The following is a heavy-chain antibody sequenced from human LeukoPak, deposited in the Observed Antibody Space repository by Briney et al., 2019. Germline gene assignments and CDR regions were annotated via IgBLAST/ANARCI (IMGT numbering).Heavy chain of an antibody. CDR1: GYTFTGHY. Sequence: ASVNVPCKASGYTFTGHYMHWVRPAPGQGLEWMGWINPNNGGTNYAQKFQGGVTMTRDTSISTAYMELSRLRSDDTAVYYCARGYALYSGRYIDFDYWGQGTLVTVSS. J-gene: IGHJ4*02. D-gene: IGHD1-26*01. CDR2: INPNNGGT. V-gene: IGHV1-2*02. CDR3: ARGYALYSGRYIDFDY.